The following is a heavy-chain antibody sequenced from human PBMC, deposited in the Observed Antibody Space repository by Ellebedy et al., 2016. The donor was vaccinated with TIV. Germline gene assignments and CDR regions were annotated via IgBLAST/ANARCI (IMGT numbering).Heavy chain of an antibody. CDR2: ISGSSGNT. D-gene: IGHD6-19*01. J-gene: IGHJ4*02. Sequence: PGGSLRLSCVVSGFSFSNYDMHWVRQAPGQGLEWVSEISGSSGNTYYVDSVRGRFTTSRDNSENTVYLQMNSLRPEDTAVYYCAKDESSASYYSDQWGQGTLVTVSS. V-gene: IGHV3-23*01. CDR1: GFSFSNYD. CDR3: AKDESSASYYSDQ.